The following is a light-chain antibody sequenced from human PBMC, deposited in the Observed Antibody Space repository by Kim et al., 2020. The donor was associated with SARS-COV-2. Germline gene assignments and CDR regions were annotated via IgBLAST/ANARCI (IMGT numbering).Light chain of an antibody. J-gene: IGKJ4*01. CDR3: QQYDNSLLT. Sequence: PGERATLSCRASRSVSRNSLAWYQQKPGQAPRLLIYGASSRATGVPDRFSGSGSGTDFTLTINRLAPEDFAVYFCQQYDNSLLTFGGGTK. V-gene: IGKV3-20*01. CDR2: GAS. CDR1: RSVSRNS.